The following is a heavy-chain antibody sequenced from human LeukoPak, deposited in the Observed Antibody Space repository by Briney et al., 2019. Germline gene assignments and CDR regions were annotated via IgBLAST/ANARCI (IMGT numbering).Heavy chain of an antibody. CDR3: ARWAYCSSTSCYSYNWFDP. D-gene: IGHD2-2*01. CDR1: GYSISSGYY. CDR2: IYHSGST. V-gene: IGHV4-38-2*02. Sequence: SETLSLTCTVSGYSISSGYYWGWIRQPPGKGLEWIGSIYHSGSTYYNPSLKSRVTISVDTSKNQFSLKLSSVTAADTAVYYCARWAYCSSTSCYSYNWFDPWGQGTLVTVSS. J-gene: IGHJ5*02.